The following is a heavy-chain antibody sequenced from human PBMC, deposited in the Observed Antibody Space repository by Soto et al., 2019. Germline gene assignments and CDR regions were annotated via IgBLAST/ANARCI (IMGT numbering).Heavy chain of an antibody. J-gene: IGHJ6*01. D-gene: IGHD3-10*01. Sequence: GPSVKVSCKASGYTFTSYYMHWVRQAPGQGLEWMGIINPSGGSTSYAQKFQGRVTMTRDTSTSTVYMELSSLRSEDTAVYYCARVFRGYGMDVWAQGTTVTVCS. CDR1: GYTFTSYY. CDR2: INPSGGST. CDR3: ARVFRGYGMDV. V-gene: IGHV1-46*01.